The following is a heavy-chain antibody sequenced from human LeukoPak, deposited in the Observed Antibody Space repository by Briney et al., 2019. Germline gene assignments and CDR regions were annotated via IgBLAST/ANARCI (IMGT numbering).Heavy chain of an antibody. V-gene: IGHV1-69*13. Sequence: SAKVSCKASGGTFSSYAISWVRQAPGQGLEWMGGIIPIFGTANYAQKFQGRVTITADESTSTAYMELSSLRSEDTAVYYCARVIVQDVDTAGDFDLWGRGTLVTVSS. CDR1: GGTFSSYA. D-gene: IGHD5-18*01. J-gene: IGHJ2*01. CDR3: ARVIVQDVDTAGDFDL. CDR2: IIPIFGTA.